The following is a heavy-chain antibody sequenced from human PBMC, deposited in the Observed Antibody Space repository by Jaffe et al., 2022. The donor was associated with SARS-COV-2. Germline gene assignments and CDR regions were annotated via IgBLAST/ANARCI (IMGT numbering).Heavy chain of an antibody. D-gene: IGHD2-15*01. V-gene: IGHV3-23*01. CDR1: GFTFSSYA. Sequence: EVQLLESGGGLVQPGGSLRLSCAASGFTFSSYAMSWVRQAPGKGLEWVSAISGSGGSTYYADSVKGRFTISRDNSKNTLYLQMNSLRAEDTAVYYCAKSMGSGPAGYYGMDVWGQGTTVTVSS. CDR2: ISGSGGST. CDR3: AKSMGSGPAGYYGMDV. J-gene: IGHJ6*02.